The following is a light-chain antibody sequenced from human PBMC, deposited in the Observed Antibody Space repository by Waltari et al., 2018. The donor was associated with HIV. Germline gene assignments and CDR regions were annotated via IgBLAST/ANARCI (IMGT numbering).Light chain of an antibody. J-gene: IGKJ4*01. V-gene: IGKV1-8*01. CDR3: QQYHGFSVS. CDR2: STS. Sequence: IRMTQSPSSISASAGDRVAITCRASQDLSNYLAWYQQRPGKAPQVLIYSTSKLQTGVSSRFSGSGSGTDFTLTISRLQSEDSATYYCQQYHGFSVSFGGGTKVDIK. CDR1: QDLSNY.